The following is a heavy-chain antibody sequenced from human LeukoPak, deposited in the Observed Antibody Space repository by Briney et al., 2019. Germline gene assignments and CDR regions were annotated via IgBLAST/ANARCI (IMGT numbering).Heavy chain of an antibody. CDR1: GFTFGDYA. V-gene: IGHV3-49*04. Sequence: PGRSLRLSCAASGFTFGDYAMSWVRQAPGKGLEWVGFIRSKAYGGTTDYAASVKDRFTISRDDSKSIAYLQMNSLKTEDSAVYYCTRDQGVPGVITREYFDFWGQGTLVAVSS. D-gene: IGHD3-16*02. CDR2: IRSKAYGGTT. CDR3: TRDQGVPGVITREYFDF. J-gene: IGHJ4*02.